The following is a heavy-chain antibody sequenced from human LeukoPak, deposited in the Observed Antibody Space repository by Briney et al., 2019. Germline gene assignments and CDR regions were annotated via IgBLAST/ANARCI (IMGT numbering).Heavy chain of an antibody. V-gene: IGHV3-30-3*01. D-gene: IGHD5-18*01. J-gene: IGHJ4*02. CDR1: GFTFSDFA. CDR2: ISHDGSIP. Sequence: GRSLRLSCAASGFTFSDFAMHWVRQAPGKGLEWVALISHDGSIPYYADSVKGRFTVSRDNSKNTLYLQMNSLRPEDTAVYYCARYSYGNFDYWGQGTLVTVSS. CDR3: ARYSYGNFDY.